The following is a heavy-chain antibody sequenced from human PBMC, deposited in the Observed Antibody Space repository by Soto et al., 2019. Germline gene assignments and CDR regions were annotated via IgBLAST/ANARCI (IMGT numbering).Heavy chain of an antibody. D-gene: IGHD6-6*01. CDR2: TYYRSKWYN. CDR1: GDSVSSNSAA. CDR3: ARDLEYSSSNWFDP. J-gene: IGHJ5*02. Sequence: KQSQTLSLTCAISGDSVSSNSAAWHWIRQSPSRGLEWLGRTYYRSKWYNDYAVSVKSRITINPDTSKNQFSLQLNSVTPEDTAVYYCARDLEYSSSNWFDPWGQGTLVTVSS. V-gene: IGHV6-1*01.